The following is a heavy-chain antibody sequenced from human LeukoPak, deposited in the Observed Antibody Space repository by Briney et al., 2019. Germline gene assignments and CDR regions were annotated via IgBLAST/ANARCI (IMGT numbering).Heavy chain of an antibody. V-gene: IGHV3-21*01. D-gene: IGHD1-14*01. Sequence: GGSLRLSCAASGFTFSGYSMNWVRQAPGKGLEWVSSISSSRNYIYYADSVKGRFTISRDNAKNSLYLQMKSLRVEDTAVYYCARDPGPEYGGLFDYWGQGTLVTVSS. CDR2: ISSSRNYI. CDR3: ARDPGPEYGGLFDY. CDR1: GFTFSGYS. J-gene: IGHJ4*02.